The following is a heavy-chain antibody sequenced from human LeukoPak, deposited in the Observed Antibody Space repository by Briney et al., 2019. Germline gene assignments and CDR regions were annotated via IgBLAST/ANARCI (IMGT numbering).Heavy chain of an antibody. Sequence: GGSLRLSCAASGFTFSSYSMNWVRQAPGKGLEWVSYISSSSTIYYADSVKGRFTISRDNAKNSLYLQMNSLRAEDTAVYYCATMRPQHDYWGQGTLVTVSS. J-gene: IGHJ4*02. D-gene: IGHD3-22*01. V-gene: IGHV3-48*04. CDR1: GFTFSSYS. CDR2: ISSSSTI. CDR3: ATMRPQHDY.